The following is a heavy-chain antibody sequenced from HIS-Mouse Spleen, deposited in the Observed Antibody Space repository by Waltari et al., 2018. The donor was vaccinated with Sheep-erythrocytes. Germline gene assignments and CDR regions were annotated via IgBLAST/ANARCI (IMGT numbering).Heavy chain of an antibody. CDR2: ISYDGSNK. CDR3: AKGDAMVYDAFDI. CDR1: GFTFSSYG. Sequence: QVQLVESGGGVVQPGRSLRLSCAASGFTFSSYGMHWVRQAPGKGLEWVAVISYDGSNKYYADSVKGRFNISRDNSKNTLYLQMNSLRAEDTAVYYCAKGDAMVYDAFDIWGQGTMVTVSS. D-gene: IGHD2-8*01. V-gene: IGHV3-30*18. J-gene: IGHJ3*02.